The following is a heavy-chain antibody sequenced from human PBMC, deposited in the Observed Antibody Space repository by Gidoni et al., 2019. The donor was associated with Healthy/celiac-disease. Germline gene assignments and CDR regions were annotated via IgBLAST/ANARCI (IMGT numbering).Heavy chain of an antibody. CDR1: GFTFDDYG. CDR3: ARDSSPLGGYIDV. CDR2: INWNGFST. V-gene: IGHV3-20*04. J-gene: IGHJ6*03. D-gene: IGHD3-16*01. Sequence: EVQLVESGGGVVRHGGSLRLSCADSGFTFDDYGMSWVRQAPGKGLECVSCINWNGFSTGYADSLKGRFTISRDNAKNSLYLQMNSLRAEYTALYYCARDSSPLGGYIDVWGKGTTVTVSS.